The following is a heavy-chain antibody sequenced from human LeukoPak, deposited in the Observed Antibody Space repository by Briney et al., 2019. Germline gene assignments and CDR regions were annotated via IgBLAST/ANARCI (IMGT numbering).Heavy chain of an antibody. D-gene: IGHD2-15*01. CDR3: SRMTYCSGGSCSFDD. V-gene: IGHV3-49*04. CDR2: ITSKAYGGTR. J-gene: IGHJ4*02. Sequence: PGGSLRLSCTASGFTFGDYAMNWVRQAPGKGPEWVGFITSKAYGGTREYAASVKGRLTISRDDSKSIAYLQMNSLKTEETAVYYCSRMTYCSGGSCSFDDWGQGTLVTVSS. CDR1: GFTFGDYA.